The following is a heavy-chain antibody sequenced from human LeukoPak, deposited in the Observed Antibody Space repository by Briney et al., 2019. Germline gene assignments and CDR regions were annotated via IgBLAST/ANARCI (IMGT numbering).Heavy chain of an antibody. CDR2: SGGGGST. V-gene: IGHV3-23*01. Sequence: GGSLRLSCAASGFTFSSYWMNWARQAPGKGLEWVSTSGGGGSTYYADSVKGRFTISRDNSKNTLYLQVNSLRAEDTAVYYCAKGGKWDVTPFDYWGQGTLVTVSS. CDR3: AKGGKWDVTPFDY. D-gene: IGHD1-26*01. J-gene: IGHJ4*02. CDR1: GFTFSSYW.